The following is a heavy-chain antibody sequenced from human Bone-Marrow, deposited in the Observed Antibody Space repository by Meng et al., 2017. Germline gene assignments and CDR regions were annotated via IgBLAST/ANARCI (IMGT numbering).Heavy chain of an antibody. V-gene: IGHV3-74*03. D-gene: IGHD3-3*01. Sequence: GGSLRLSCIASGFTFSNSWMHWVRQVPGKGLVWVSRISSGGSTTTYSDSVKGRFTISRDNAKNSLYLQMNSLRAEDTAVYYCARETVTISDSRFDYWGQGTLVTVSS. CDR3: ARETVTISDSRFDY. CDR2: ISSGGSTT. CDR1: GFTFSNSW. J-gene: IGHJ4*02.